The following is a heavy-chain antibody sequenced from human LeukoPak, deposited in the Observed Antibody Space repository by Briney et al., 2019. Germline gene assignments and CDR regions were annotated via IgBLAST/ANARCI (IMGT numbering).Heavy chain of an antibody. V-gene: IGHV1-2*04. CDR1: GYTFTVYY. CDR3: ARDSSGWYSGYDY. J-gene: IGHJ4*02. CDR2: INPNSGGT. D-gene: IGHD6-19*01. Sequence: ASVTVSFTASGYTFTVYYMHWVRQAPGQGLEWMGWINPNSGGTNYAQKFQGWVTMTRDTSISTAYMELSRLRSDDTAVYYCARDSSGWYSGYDYWGQGTLVTVSS.